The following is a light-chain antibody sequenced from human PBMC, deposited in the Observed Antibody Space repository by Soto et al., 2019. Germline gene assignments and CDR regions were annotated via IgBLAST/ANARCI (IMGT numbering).Light chain of an antibody. J-gene: IGKJ1*01. CDR2: KAS. V-gene: IGKV1-5*03. Sequence: DIQMTQSPSSLSASVGDRVTITCRASQSISTYLNWYQQKPGKAPNLLIYKASRLESGVPSRFSGSGSETEFTLTISGLQPDDFATYYCQQYNSSSRTFGQGTKVE. CDR1: QSISTY. CDR3: QQYNSSSRT.